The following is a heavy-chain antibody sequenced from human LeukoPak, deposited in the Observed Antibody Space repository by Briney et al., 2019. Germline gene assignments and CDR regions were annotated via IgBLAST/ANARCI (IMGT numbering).Heavy chain of an antibody. Sequence: SETLSLTCTVSGGSITSYCWSWIRQPPGKGLEWIGYIYDSGSTDYKSSLKSRVTISVDTSKNQFSLKLSSVTAADTAVYYCARGASGYSYGWGQGTLVTVSS. D-gene: IGHD5-18*01. V-gene: IGHV4-59*01. J-gene: IGHJ4*02. CDR1: GGSITSYC. CDR2: IYDSGST. CDR3: ARGASGYSYG.